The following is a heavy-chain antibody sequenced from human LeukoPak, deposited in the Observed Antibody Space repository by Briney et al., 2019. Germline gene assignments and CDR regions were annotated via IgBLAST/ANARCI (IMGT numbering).Heavy chain of an antibody. CDR3: AKHEGYYYGPGVSPSYHSGPVV. CDR2: IHYGGST. D-gene: IGHD3-10*01. Sequence: SETLSLTCTVSGGSISNTNYYWAWIRQPPGKGLEWIGSIHYGGSTNYNPSLKSRVTMSVDTSKNQISLKLSSVTAADTAVHYCAKHEGYYYGPGVSPSYHSGPVVWGQGTTVTVSS. V-gene: IGHV4-39*01. CDR1: GGSISNTNYY. J-gene: IGHJ6*02.